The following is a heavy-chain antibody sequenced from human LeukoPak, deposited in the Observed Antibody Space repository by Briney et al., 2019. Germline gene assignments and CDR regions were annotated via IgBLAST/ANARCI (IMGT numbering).Heavy chain of an antibody. CDR3: ARLSKGRYFDYIFDY. V-gene: IGHV4-39*01. CDR1: GGSVSSGNYF. D-gene: IGHD3-9*01. J-gene: IGHJ4*02. CDR2: INYIGST. Sequence: PSETLSLTCSVSGGSVSSGNYFWGWIRQPPGKGLEWIANINYIGSTAYNPSLKSRVTMSVDTSKNQFSLKMTSVTAADTAVYYCARLSKGRYFDYIFDYWGQGTLVTVSS.